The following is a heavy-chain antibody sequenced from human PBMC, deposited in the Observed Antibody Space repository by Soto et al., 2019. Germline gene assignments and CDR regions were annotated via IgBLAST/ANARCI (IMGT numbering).Heavy chain of an antibody. D-gene: IGHD4-4*01. CDR1: GFTFDDYA. CDR3: VKVSYSSLTTLGSAFDV. J-gene: IGHJ3*01. Sequence: QLVESGGGLVQPGRSLRLSCAASGFTFDDYAMHRVRQAPGKGLEWVSGISWSGDNMAYADSVKGRFITSRDNVKNSLYLQMNSLRVEDTALYHCVKVSYSSLTTLGSAFDVWGQGTMVTVS. CDR2: ISWSGDNM. V-gene: IGHV3-9*01.